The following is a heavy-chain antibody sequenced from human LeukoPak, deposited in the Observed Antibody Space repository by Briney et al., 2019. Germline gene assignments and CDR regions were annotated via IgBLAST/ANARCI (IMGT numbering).Heavy chain of an antibody. D-gene: IGHD2-15*01. Sequence: SETLSLTCAVYGGSFSGYYWSWIRQPPGKGLEWIGEINHSGSTNYNPSLKSRVTISVDTSKNQFSLKLSSVTAADTAVYYCARVWDVVVLNWFDPWGQGTLVTVSS. J-gene: IGHJ5*02. CDR1: GGSFSGYY. CDR2: INHSGST. V-gene: IGHV4-34*01. CDR3: ARVWDVVVLNWFDP.